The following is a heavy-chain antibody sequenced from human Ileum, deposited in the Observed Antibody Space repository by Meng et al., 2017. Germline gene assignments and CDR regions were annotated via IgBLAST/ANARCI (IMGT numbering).Heavy chain of an antibody. Sequence: QVQLQESGPGLVASSGTLSLTGVVSGDSISSSNWWNWVRQPPGKGLEWIGEIFHTGSTNYNPSLKSRVTISADKSKNQFSLNLSSVTAADTAVYYCATNKNKKIDYWGQGTLVTVSS. J-gene: IGHJ4*02. CDR2: IFHTGST. CDR3: ATNKNKKIDY. V-gene: IGHV4-4*02. CDR1: GDSISSSNW. D-gene: IGHD2/OR15-2a*01.